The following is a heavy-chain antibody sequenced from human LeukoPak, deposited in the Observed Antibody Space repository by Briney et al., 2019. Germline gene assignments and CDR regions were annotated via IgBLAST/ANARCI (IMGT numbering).Heavy chain of an antibody. CDR1: GFTFSSYW. D-gene: IGHD5-18*01. V-gene: IGHV3-74*01. J-gene: IGHJ4*02. CDR3: ARVVDTHFDY. Sequence: GGSLRLSCAASGFTFSSYWMHWVRQAPGRGLVWVSRIKSDGSTTTYADSVKGRFTISRDNAKNTLYLQMNSLRAEDTAVYYCARVVDTHFDYWGQGTLVTVSS. CDR2: IKSDGSTT.